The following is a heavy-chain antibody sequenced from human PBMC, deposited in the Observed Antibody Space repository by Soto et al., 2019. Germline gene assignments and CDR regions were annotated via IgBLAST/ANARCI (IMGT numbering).Heavy chain of an antibody. D-gene: IGHD2-21*01. CDR1: GFTFSYYG. CDR2: VWFDGSIQ. CDR3: ARVDFGGHSYCFDY. V-gene: IGHV3-33*01. Sequence: GGSLRLSCVASGFTFSYYGIHWVRQAPDKGLEWVAVVWFDGSIQYYGDSVKGRFTISRDNSNNTVDLQMNTLRAEETAVYYCARVDFGGHSYCFDYWGQGTPVTVSS. J-gene: IGHJ4*02.